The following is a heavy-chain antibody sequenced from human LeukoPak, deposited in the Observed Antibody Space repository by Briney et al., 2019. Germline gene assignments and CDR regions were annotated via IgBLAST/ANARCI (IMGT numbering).Heavy chain of an antibody. CDR2: INPNSGGT. CDR3: ARGYDTSGYYQDFDY. D-gene: IGHD3-22*01. J-gene: IGHJ4*02. V-gene: IGHV1-2*02. CDR1: GYTFTGYY. Sequence: ASVKASCTASGYTFTGYYMHWVRQAPGQGLEWMGWINPNSGGTNYAQKFQGRVTITRDTSISTAYMELSRLRSDDTAVYYCARGYDTSGYYQDFDYWGQGTLVSVS.